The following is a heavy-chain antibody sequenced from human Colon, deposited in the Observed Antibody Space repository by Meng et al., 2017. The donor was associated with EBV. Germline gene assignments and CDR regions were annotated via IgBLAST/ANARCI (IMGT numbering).Heavy chain of an antibody. D-gene: IGHD2-21*01. J-gene: IGHJ4*02. CDR1: GGSSSSSHW. V-gene: IGHV4-4*03. CDR2: VYHTGST. CDR3: ARVWQSLTAFFDS. Sequence: VRSREWGPGWVKPPGPPSLTCAVSGGSSSSSHWWTWVREPPGKGREWIGEVYHTGSTKYNPSLKSRVTISVDKSKNQFSLNLTSVTAADTAVYYCARVWQSLTAFFDSWGQGTLVTVSS.